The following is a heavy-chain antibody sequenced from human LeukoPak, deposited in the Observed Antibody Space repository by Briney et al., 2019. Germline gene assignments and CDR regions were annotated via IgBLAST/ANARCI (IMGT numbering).Heavy chain of an antibody. Sequence: SETLSLTCTVSGGSISSYYWSWIRQPAGKGLEWNGRIYTSGSTNYNPSLKSRVTISVDTSKNQFSLKLSSVTAADTAVYYCAREAVMYYDILTGYPYYYGMDVWGKGTTVTVSS. D-gene: IGHD3-9*01. J-gene: IGHJ6*04. CDR2: IYTSGST. CDR3: AREAVMYYDILTGYPYYYGMDV. V-gene: IGHV4-4*07. CDR1: GGSISSYY.